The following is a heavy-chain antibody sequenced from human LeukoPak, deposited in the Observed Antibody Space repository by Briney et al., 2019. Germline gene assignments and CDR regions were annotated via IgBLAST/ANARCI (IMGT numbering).Heavy chain of an antibody. V-gene: IGHV1-18*01. Sequence: LGASVKVSRKASGYTFTSYGISWVRQAPGQGLEWMGWISAYNGNTNYAQKLQGRVTMTTDTSTSTAYMELRSLRSDDTAVYYCARAPSIWFGESNPLFDYWGQGTLVTVSS. J-gene: IGHJ4*02. CDR3: ARAPSIWFGESNPLFDY. CDR2: ISAYNGNT. D-gene: IGHD3-10*01. CDR1: GYTFTSYG.